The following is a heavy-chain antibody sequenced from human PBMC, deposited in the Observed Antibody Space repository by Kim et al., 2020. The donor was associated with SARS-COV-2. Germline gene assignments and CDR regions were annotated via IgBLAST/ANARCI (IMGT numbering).Heavy chain of an antibody. V-gene: IGHV3-15*01. CDR3: TTAVARDYDFWSGYYGYYYYGMDV. CDR2: IKSKTDGGTT. J-gene: IGHJ6*02. Sequence: GGSLRLSCAASGFTFSNAWMSWVRQAPGKGLEWVGRIKSKTDGGTTDYAAPVKGRFTISRDDSKNTLYLQMNSLKTEDTAVYYCTTAVARDYDFWSGYYGYYYYGMDVWGQGTTVTVSS. CDR1: GFTFSNAW. D-gene: IGHD3-3*01.